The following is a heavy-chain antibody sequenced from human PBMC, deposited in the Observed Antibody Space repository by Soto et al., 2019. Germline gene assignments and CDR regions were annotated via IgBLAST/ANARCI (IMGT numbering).Heavy chain of an antibody. CDR3: AKPIAARPLYYYYGMDV. CDR1: GFTFSTYA. J-gene: IGHJ6*02. CDR2: MSGSGATT. D-gene: IGHD6-6*01. V-gene: IGHV3-23*01. Sequence: GGSLRLSCAASGFTFSTYAMSWVRQSPGKGLEWVSAMSGSGATTYYADSVKGRFTISRDNSKNTLYLQMNSLRAEDMAVYYCAKPIAARPLYYYYGMDVWGQGTTVTVSS.